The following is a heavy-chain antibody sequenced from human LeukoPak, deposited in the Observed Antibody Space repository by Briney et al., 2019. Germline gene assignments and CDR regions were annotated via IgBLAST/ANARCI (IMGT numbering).Heavy chain of an antibody. D-gene: IGHD4-17*01. CDR3: ASMHTVTTFDY. CDR1: GGSISSHY. J-gene: IGHJ4*02. V-gene: IGHV4-59*11. Sequence: SETLSLTCTVSGGSISSHYWSRIRQPPGKGLEWIGYIYYSGSTNYNPSLKSRVTISVDTSKNQFSLKLSSVTAADTAVYYCASMHTVTTFDYWGQGTLVTVSS. CDR2: IYYSGST.